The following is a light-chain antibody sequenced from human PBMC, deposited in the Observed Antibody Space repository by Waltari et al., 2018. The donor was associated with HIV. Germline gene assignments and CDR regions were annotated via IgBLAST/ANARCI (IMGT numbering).Light chain of an antibody. CDR2: EVT. CDR3: CSYADSGVVV. V-gene: IGLV2-23*02. CDR1: SSDVWTYSL. J-gene: IGLJ2*01. Sequence: QSALTQPASVSGSPGQSITISCTGTSSDVWTYSLVSWYQQSPGNVPKLILYEVTKRPSGVSLRFSGSKSGNTASLTISGLQAEDEAEYHCCSYADSGVVVFGGGTKVAVL.